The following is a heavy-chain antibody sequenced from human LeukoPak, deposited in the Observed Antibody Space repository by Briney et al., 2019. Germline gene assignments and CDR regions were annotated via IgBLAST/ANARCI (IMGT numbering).Heavy chain of an antibody. J-gene: IGHJ4*02. CDR1: GFTFSTYT. CDR2: IYGSGGAS. CDR3: AKDLRKDGIWDIDY. D-gene: IGHD1-14*01. Sequence: GGSLRLSCAASGFTFSTYTMNWVRQAPGKGLEWVTGIYGSGGASFYADSVKGRFTISRDNSQNTVFLQMDSLRDEDTALYYCAKDLRKDGIWDIDYWGQGTLVTVSS. V-gene: IGHV3-23*01.